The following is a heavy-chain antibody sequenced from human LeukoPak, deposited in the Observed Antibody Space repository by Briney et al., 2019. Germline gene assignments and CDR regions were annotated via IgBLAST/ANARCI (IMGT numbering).Heavy chain of an antibody. CDR1: GYTFTGHN. Sequence: ASVKVSCKASGYTFTGHNLHWVRQAPGQGLERMGWINPNSGDTNYAQKFQGRVTMTRDTSISTAYMELSTLRSDDTAVFYCARRHGSGSDYRGVDYWGQGTLVTVSS. J-gene: IGHJ4*02. D-gene: IGHD3-10*01. CDR3: ARRHGSGSDYRGVDY. V-gene: IGHV1-2*02. CDR2: INPNSGDT.